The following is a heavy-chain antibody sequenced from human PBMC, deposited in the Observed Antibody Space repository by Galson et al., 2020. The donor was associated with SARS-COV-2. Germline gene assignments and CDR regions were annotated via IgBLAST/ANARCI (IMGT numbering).Heavy chain of an antibody. D-gene: IGHD3-3*01. J-gene: IGHJ4*02. V-gene: IGHV3-33*01. CDR3: ARDCDFWSGYYFDY. Sequence: TGGSLRLSCAASGFTFSSYGMHWVHQAPGKGLEWVAVIWYDGSNKYYADSVKGRFTISRDNSKNTLYLQMNSLRAEDTAVYYCARDCDFWSGYYFDYWGQGTLVTVSS. CDR2: IWYDGSNK. CDR1: GFTFSSYG.